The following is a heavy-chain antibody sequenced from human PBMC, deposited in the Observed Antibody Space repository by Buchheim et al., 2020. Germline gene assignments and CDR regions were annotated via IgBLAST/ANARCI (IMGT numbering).Heavy chain of an antibody. CDR3: ARDLIFGYSSGCRYFDY. CDR1: GFTFSSYE. J-gene: IGHJ4*02. D-gene: IGHD6-19*01. V-gene: IGHV3-48*03. CDR2: ISSSGSTI. Sequence: EVQLVESGGGLVQPGGSLRLSCAASGFTFSSYEMNWVRQAPGKGLEWVSYISSSGSTIYYADSWKGRFTISRDNAKNSLYLQMNSLRAEDTAVYYCARDLIFGYSSGCRYFDYWGQGTL.